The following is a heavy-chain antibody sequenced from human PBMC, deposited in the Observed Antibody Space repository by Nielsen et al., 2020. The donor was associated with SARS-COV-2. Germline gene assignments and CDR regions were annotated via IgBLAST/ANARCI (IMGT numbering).Heavy chain of an antibody. CDR3: TVTGGY. CDR2: ISYGGSKK. CDR1: GFTFNNFG. Sequence: GESLKISCAASGFTFNNFGFYWVRQAPGKGLEWVASISYGGSKKYYADSLTGRFTVSRDTSKNTVYLQMNSLRAEDTAVYYCTVTGGYWGQGTLVTVSS. D-gene: IGHD4-17*01. V-gene: IGHV3-30*03. J-gene: IGHJ4*02.